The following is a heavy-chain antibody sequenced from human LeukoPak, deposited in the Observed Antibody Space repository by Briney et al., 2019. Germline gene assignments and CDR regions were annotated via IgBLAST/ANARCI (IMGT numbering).Heavy chain of an antibody. CDR3: ARGPPGSYADAFDI. V-gene: IGHV4-34*01. Sequence: SETLSLTCAVYGGSFSGYYWSWIRQPPGKGLEWIGEINHSGSTNYNPSLKSRVTISVDTSKNQFSLKLSSVTAADTAVYYCARGPPGSYADAFDIWGQGTMVTASS. CDR1: GGSFSGYY. J-gene: IGHJ3*02. CDR2: INHSGST. D-gene: IGHD1-26*01.